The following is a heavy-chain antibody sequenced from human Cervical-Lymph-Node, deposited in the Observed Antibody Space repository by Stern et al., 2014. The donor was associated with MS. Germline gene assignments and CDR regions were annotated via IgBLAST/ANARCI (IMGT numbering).Heavy chain of an antibody. V-gene: IGHV3-30-3*01. Sequence: QMQLVQSGGGVVQPGRSLRLSCVASGFTFRNYAMHWVRQAPGKGLEWVSVTADDGDKHYYADSVSVRFTVSRNNSKNTLYLQISSLRPDDTATYYCARSAHSAYWGQGSLVIVSS. J-gene: IGHJ4*02. CDR2: TADDGDKH. CDR3: ARSAHSAY. D-gene: IGHD3-3*02. CDR1: GFTFRNYA.